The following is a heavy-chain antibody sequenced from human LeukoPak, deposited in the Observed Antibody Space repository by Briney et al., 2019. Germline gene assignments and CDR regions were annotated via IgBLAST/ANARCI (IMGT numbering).Heavy chain of an antibody. CDR3: AKIVVGGGDY. D-gene: IGHD2-15*01. CDR1: GGTFSSYA. CDR2: IVPIFGTA. J-gene: IGHJ4*02. V-gene: IGHV1-69*13. Sequence: SVEVSCKASGGTFSSYAISWVRQAPGQGLEWMGGIVPIFGTANYAQKFQGRVTITADESTSTAYMELSSLRSEDTAVYYCAKIVVGGGDYWGQGTLVTVSS.